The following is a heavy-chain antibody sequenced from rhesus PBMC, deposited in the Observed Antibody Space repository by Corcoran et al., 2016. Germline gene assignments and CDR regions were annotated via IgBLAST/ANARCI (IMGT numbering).Heavy chain of an antibody. Sequence: QLQLQESGPGLVKPSETLSLTCAVSGASISSNYWSWIRQPPGKGLEWIGRISGNTGSTNNNPSRKIRVTISTDTSKNQSSLKVSSVTAADTAVFYCARGHNRFDVWGPGVLVTVSS. J-gene: IGHJ5-1*01. CDR3: ARGHNRFDV. V-gene: IGHV4-173*01. CDR2: ISGNTGST. CDR1: GASISSNY.